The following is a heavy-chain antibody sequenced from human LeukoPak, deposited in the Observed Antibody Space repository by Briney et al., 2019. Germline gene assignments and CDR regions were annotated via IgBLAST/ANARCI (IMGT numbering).Heavy chain of an antibody. Sequence: PGRFLRLSCAASGFTFNSYAMHWVRQAPGKGLEWVAIISKDGSNEHYADSVKGRFTVSRDNSKSTLYMQMNSLRVEDTAVYYCAKFAGKGYFDYWGQGTLVTVSP. CDR2: ISKDGSNE. CDR3: AKFAGKGYFDY. CDR1: GFTFNSYA. J-gene: IGHJ4*02. V-gene: IGHV3-30*18. D-gene: IGHD3-16*01.